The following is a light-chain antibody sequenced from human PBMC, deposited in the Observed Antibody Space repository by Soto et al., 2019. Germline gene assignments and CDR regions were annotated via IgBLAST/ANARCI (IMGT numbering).Light chain of an antibody. CDR2: DAS. CDR3: QQYDNLPLSLT. CDR1: QDISNY. Sequence: DIQMTQSPSSLSASVGDRVTITCQASQDISNYLNWYQQKPGKAPKLLIYDASNLETGVPSRFSGSGYGTDFTFTISSLQPEDIATYYCQQYDNLPLSLTFGGGTKVEIK. V-gene: IGKV1-33*01. J-gene: IGKJ4*01.